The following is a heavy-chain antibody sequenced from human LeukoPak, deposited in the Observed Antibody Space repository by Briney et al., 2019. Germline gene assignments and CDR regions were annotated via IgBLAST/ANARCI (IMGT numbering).Heavy chain of an antibody. V-gene: IGHV4-59*01. CDR2: LYSSGST. J-gene: IGHJ6*03. CDR1: GGSISSYY. Sequence: SETLSLTCTVSGGSISSYYWSWIRQPPGKGLEWIGYLYSSGSTNYNPSLESRVTITEDTSKNQLSLRLNSVTAADTAAYYCARAFRVGYYMDVWGKGTTVTVSS. D-gene: IGHD3-16*01. CDR3: ARAFRVGYYMDV.